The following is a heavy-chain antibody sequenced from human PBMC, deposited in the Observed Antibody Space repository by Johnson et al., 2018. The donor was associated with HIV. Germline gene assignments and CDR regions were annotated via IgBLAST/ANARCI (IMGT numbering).Heavy chain of an antibody. CDR2: ISYSGST. D-gene: IGHD6-6*01. V-gene: IGHV3-66*02. Sequence: RQAPGKGLEWVSYISYSGSTYYADSVKGRFTISRDNSKNTLYLQMNSLRAEDTAVYYCASPIEYSSSADAFDIWGQGTMVTVSS. J-gene: IGHJ3*02. CDR3: ASPIEYSSSADAFDI.